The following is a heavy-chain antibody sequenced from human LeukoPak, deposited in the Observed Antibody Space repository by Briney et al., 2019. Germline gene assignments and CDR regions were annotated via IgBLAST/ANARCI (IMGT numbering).Heavy chain of an antibody. CDR1: GFTFSSYW. CDR3: ARARGLGYGDDVRWFDP. CDR2: INSDGSST. V-gene: IGHV3-74*01. Sequence: HPGGSLRLSCAASGFTFSSYWMHWVRQAPGKGLVWVSRINSDGSSTSYADSVKGRFTISRDNAKNTLYLQMNSLRAEDTAVYYCARARGLGYGDDVRWFDPWGQGTLVTVSS. D-gene: IGHD4-17*01. J-gene: IGHJ5*02.